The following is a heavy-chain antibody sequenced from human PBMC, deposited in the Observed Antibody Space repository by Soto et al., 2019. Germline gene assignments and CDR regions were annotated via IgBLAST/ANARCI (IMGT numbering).Heavy chain of an antibody. Sequence: GGSLRLSCAGSGFTFSSQAMSWVRQAPGKGLEWASGISGSGATTYYAEPVKGRFTISRDNSKNTLYLQMNSLRAADTAVYYCAKRAYYDLAGMDVWGQGTTVTVSS. CDR1: GFTFSSQA. J-gene: IGHJ6*02. D-gene: IGHD1-26*01. V-gene: IGHV3-23*01. CDR3: AKRAYYDLAGMDV. CDR2: ISGSGATT.